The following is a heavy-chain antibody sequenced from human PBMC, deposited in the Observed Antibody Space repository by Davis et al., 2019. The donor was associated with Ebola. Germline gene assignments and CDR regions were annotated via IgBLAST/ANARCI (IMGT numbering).Heavy chain of an antibody. CDR2: ISYDGSNE. J-gene: IGHJ3*02. V-gene: IGHV3-30-3*01. Sequence: AGSLRLSCAASGFTFSTYAMNWVRQAPGKGLEWVAVISYDGSNEYYADSVKGRFTISRDNSKNTLYLQMNSLRPEDTALYYCARMELRGDSGSAFDIWGQGTMVTVSS. CDR1: GFTFSTYA. CDR3: ARMELRGDSGSAFDI. D-gene: IGHD1-7*01.